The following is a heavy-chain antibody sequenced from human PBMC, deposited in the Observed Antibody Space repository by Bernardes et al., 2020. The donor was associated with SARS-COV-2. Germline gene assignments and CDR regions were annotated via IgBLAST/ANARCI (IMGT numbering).Heavy chain of an antibody. CDR3: ARDFGGGENDY. CDR1: GFTFSSYW. Sequence: GGSLRLSCAASGFTFSSYWMTWVRQAPGMGLEWVANINQDETEKYYVGSVKGRFTISRDNSKNSLYLQMNSLRAEDTGFYFCARDFGGGENDYWGQGTLVTVSS. V-gene: IGHV3-7*01. D-gene: IGHD3-3*01. J-gene: IGHJ4*02. CDR2: INQDETEK.